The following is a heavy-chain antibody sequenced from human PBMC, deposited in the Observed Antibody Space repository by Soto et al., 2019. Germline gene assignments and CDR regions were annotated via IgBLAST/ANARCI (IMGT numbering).Heavy chain of an antibody. D-gene: IGHD2-2*01. CDR2: ISSSSSTI. CDR3: ARLGFAPDYYFDY. V-gene: IGHV3-48*01. Sequence: GGSLILSCAASGFTFSSYSMNWVRQAPGKGLEWVSYISSSSSTIYYADSVKGRFTISRDNAKNSLYLQMNSLRAEDTAVYYCARLGFAPDYYFDYWRQGTLVTVSS. CDR1: GFTFSSYS. J-gene: IGHJ4*02.